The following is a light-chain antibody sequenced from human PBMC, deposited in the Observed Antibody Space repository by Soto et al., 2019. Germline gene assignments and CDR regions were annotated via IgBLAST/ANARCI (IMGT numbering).Light chain of an antibody. CDR3: QQYTNWPPFT. Sequence: EVVMTQSPATLSVSPGESATLSCRASQTVSSNLAWYQHKPGQAPRLLIYGASPRATGIPARFSGSGSGTDFTLTINNRQSEDSAVYFCQQYTNWPPFTSGPVTNVDI. CDR2: GAS. J-gene: IGKJ3*01. CDR1: QTVSSN. V-gene: IGKV3-15*01.